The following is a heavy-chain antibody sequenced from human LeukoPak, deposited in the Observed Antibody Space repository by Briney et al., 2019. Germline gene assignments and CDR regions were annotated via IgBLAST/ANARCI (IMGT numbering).Heavy chain of an antibody. D-gene: IGHD3-10*01. J-gene: IGHJ3*02. CDR2: ISGTGGST. V-gene: IGHV3-23*01. Sequence: GGSLRLSCAASGFTFSSYAMSWVRQAPGKGLEWVSAISGTGGSTYYADSVKGRFTISRDNSKNTLYLQMNSLRAEDTAVYYCAKDHTLLLWFGESQVAFDIWGQGTMVTVSS. CDR3: AKDHTLLLWFGESQVAFDI. CDR1: GFTFSSYA.